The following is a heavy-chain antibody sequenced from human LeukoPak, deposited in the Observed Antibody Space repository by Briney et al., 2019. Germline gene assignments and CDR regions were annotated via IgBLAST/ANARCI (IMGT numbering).Heavy chain of an antibody. Sequence: GESLKISCKGSGYSSTSYWIGWVRQMSGKGLEWMGVIYLGDSDIIYSPSFQGQVTISADKSIRTAYLQWSSLKASDTAMYYCAKRGIAAADAFDIWGQGTMVTVSS. CDR1: GYSSTSYW. D-gene: IGHD6-25*01. CDR3: AKRGIAAADAFDI. CDR2: IYLGDSDI. J-gene: IGHJ3*02. V-gene: IGHV5-51*01.